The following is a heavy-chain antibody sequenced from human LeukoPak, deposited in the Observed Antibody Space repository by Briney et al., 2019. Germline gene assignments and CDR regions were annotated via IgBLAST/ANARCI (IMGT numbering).Heavy chain of an antibody. CDR1: GFTFDDYA. D-gene: IGHD3-22*01. Sequence: PGGSLRLSCAASGFTFDDYAMHWVRQAPGKGLEWVSLISWDGGSTYYADSVKGRFTISRDNSKNSLYLQVNSLRAEDTALYYCAKDFPARYYYDDYYYMDVWGKGTTVTVSS. CDR3: AKDFPARYYYDDYYYMDV. J-gene: IGHJ6*03. V-gene: IGHV3-43D*03. CDR2: ISWDGGST.